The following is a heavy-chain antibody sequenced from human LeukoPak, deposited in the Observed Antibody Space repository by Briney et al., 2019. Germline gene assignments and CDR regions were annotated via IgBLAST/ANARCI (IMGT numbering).Heavy chain of an antibody. CDR3: TTVGYYYDSSGYYYPKPYYYYYMDV. J-gene: IGHJ6*03. CDR1: GFTFSNAW. CDR2: IKSKTDGGTT. Sequence: PGGSLRLSCAASGFTFSNAWVSWVRQAPGKGLEWVGRIKSKTDGGTTDYAAPVKGRFTISRDDSKNTLYLQMNSLKTEDTAMYYCTTVGYYYDSSGYYYPKPYYYYYMDVWGKGTTVTVSS. V-gene: IGHV3-15*01. D-gene: IGHD3-22*01.